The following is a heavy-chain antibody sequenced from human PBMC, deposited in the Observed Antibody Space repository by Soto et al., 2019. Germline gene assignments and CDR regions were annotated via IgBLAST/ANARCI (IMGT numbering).Heavy chain of an antibody. CDR3: ASLKQLRY. CDR2: INHSGST. CDR1: GGSSSSGGYY. D-gene: IGHD6-6*01. V-gene: IGHV4-31*03. Sequence: SETLSLTCTVSGGSSSSGGYYWSWIRQHPGKGLEWIGYINHSGSTNYNPSLKSRVTISVDTSKNQFSLKLTSVAAADTAVYYCASLKQLRYWGQGPLVTVSS. J-gene: IGHJ4*02.